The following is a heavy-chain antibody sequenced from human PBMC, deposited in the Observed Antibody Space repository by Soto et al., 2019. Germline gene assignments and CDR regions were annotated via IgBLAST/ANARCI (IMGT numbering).Heavy chain of an antibody. J-gene: IGHJ6*02. V-gene: IGHV1-3*01. CDR1: GYIFTSYA. Sequence: ASVKVSCKASGYIFTSYAMHWVRQAPGQRLEWMGWINAGNGNTKYSQKFQGRVTITRDTSASTAYMELNSLKTEDTAVYYCTRPQITIFGEGVLQSIYYYTGMDVWGQGTTVTVSS. CDR3: TRPQITIFGEGVLQSIYYYTGMDV. CDR2: INAGNGNT. D-gene: IGHD3-3*01.